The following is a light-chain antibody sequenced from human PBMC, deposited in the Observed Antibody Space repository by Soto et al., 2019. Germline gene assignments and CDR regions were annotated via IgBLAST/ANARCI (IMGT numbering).Light chain of an antibody. CDR3: QQYYDYPPLI. Sequence: EIVMTQSPATLSVSPGERATLSCRASRNINRKLAWYQQKPGQAPRPLISGASTRATGIPARFSGSGSGTEFTHTISSLQSEDFAVYYCQQYYDYPPLIFGGGTKVEIK. V-gene: IGKV3-15*01. CDR1: RNINRK. CDR2: GAS. J-gene: IGKJ4*01.